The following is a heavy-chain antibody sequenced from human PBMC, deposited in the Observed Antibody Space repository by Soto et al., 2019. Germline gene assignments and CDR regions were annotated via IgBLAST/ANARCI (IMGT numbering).Heavy chain of an antibody. D-gene: IGHD2-15*01. CDR2: INHSGTT. Sequence: QVQLQQWGAGLLKPSETLSLTCAVYGGSFSGYYWSWIRQPPGTGLEWIGEINHSGTTNYNPSLKSRVTISVDTSKNQFSLKLSSVTAADTAVYYCARASYCSGGSCYIGDYWGQGTLVTVSS. CDR1: GGSFSGYY. V-gene: IGHV4-34*01. CDR3: ARASYCSGGSCYIGDY. J-gene: IGHJ4*02.